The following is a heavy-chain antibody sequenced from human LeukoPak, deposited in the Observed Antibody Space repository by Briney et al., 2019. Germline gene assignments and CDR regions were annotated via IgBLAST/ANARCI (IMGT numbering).Heavy chain of an antibody. D-gene: IGHD3-3*01. Sequence: SETLSLTCAVSGGSVNSHFCSWVRHSPGKELEWIGYYYYGGSTLYNPSLSSRVTISVDASKNHFSLRLNSVTAADTGVYYCAIMGSAYGNAFDVWGQGTMVTVPP. CDR1: GGSVNSHF. J-gene: IGHJ3*01. V-gene: IGHV4-59*02. CDR3: AIMGSAYGNAFDV. CDR2: YYYGGST.